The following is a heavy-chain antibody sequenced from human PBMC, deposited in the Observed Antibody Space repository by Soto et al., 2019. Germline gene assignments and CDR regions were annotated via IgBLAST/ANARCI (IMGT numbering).Heavy chain of an antibody. CDR3: VRDTFGPRDY. CDR1: GFTFNSYW. J-gene: IGHJ4*02. V-gene: IGHV3-74*01. CDR2: IDTDGTYT. D-gene: IGHD3-16*01. Sequence: LRLSCAASGFTFNSYWMHWVRQVPGKGLVWVSRIDTDGTYTSYADSVKGRFTISRDNAKNTLYLQMNSLRGEDTALYYCVRDTFGPRDYWGQGTLVTVSS.